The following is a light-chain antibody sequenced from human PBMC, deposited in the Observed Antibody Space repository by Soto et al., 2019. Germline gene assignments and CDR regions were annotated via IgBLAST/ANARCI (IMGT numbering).Light chain of an antibody. J-gene: IGKJ5*01. CDR2: GAS. V-gene: IGKV3-20*01. CDR1: QSVSSNF. CDR3: QQYNNWPPIT. Sequence: EIVLTQSPGTLSLSPGERATLSCGASQSVSSNFLAWYQQRPGQAPRLLIYGASNRATGIPDRFSGSGSGTDFTLTISRLEPEDFAVYYCQQYNNWPPITFGQGTRLEI.